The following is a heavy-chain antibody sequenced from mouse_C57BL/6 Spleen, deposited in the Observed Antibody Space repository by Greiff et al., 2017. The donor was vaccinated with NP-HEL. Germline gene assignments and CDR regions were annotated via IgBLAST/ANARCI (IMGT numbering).Heavy chain of an antibody. V-gene: IGHV3-6*01. CDR1: GYSITSGYY. D-gene: IGHD1-1*01. CDR3: ARDYYYGSSRYFDV. CDR2: ISYDGSN. J-gene: IGHJ1*03. Sequence: QLQESGPGLVKPSQSLSLTCSVTGYSITSGYYWNWIRQFPGNKLEWMGYISYDGSNNYNPSLKNRISITRDTSKNQFFLKLNSVTTEDTATYYCARDYYYGSSRYFDVWGTGTTVTVSS.